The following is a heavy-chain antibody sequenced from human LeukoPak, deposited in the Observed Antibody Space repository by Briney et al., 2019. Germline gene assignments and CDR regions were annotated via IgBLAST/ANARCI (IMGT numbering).Heavy chain of an antibody. CDR3: AKEQRGFGELPGAGGLDY. J-gene: IGHJ4*02. CDR1: GFTFSSYG. D-gene: IGHD3-10*01. Sequence: PGGSLRLSCAASGFTFSSYGMHWVRQAPGKGLEWVAFIRYDGSNKYYADSVKGRFTISRDNSKNTLYLQMNSLRAEDTAVYYCAKEQRGFGELPGAGGLDYWGQGTLVTVSS. V-gene: IGHV3-30*02. CDR2: IRYDGSNK.